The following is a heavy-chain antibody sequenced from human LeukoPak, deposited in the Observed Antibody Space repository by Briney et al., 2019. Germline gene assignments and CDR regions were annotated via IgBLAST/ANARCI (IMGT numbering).Heavy chain of an antibody. Sequence: SETLSLTCGVYGGSFSDYYWSWIRQPPGKGLQWIGEIFHSGSTNYNPSLKRRVTISVDNSKNQLSLTLTSVTAADTAVYYCAREVGGDFDALDYWGQGTLVTVSS. D-gene: IGHD4-17*01. CDR2: IFHSGST. CDR1: GGSFSDYY. CDR3: AREVGGDFDALDY. V-gene: IGHV4-34*12. J-gene: IGHJ4*02.